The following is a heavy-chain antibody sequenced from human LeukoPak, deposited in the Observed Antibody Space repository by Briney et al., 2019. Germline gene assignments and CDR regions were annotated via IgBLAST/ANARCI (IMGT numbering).Heavy chain of an antibody. J-gene: IGHJ4*02. Sequence: GRSLRLSCAASVFTFSSYWMHWVRQAPGKGLVCVSRINSDGNITNYADSVKGRFTISRDNAKNTLYLQMNSLRAEDTAVYYCARGTGYGFFDSWGQGTLVTVSS. CDR1: VFTFSSYW. CDR2: INSDGNIT. CDR3: ARGTGYGFFDS. D-gene: IGHD5-18*01. V-gene: IGHV3-74*01.